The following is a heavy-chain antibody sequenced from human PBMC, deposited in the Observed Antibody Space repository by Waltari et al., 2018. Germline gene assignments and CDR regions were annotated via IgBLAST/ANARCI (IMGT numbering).Heavy chain of an antibody. D-gene: IGHD3-3*01. CDR1: GDSINNYY. Sequence: QVQLQESGSGLVKPSETLSLTCAVSGDSINNYYWAWIRQPPGKELEWIGYIAYNGRTNYNPSLRSRVTISVDTSKTRFSLKLSSVTAADTAVYYCARSYDFWSGYPLDYWGQGTLVTVSS. CDR3: ARSYDFWSGYPLDY. CDR2: IAYNGRT. J-gene: IGHJ4*02. V-gene: IGHV4-59*01.